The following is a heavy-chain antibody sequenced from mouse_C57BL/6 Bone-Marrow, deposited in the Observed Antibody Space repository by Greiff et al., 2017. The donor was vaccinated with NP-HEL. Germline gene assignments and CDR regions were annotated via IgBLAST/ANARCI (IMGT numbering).Heavy chain of an antibody. CDR1: GYTFTSYW. Sequence: VQLQQPGAELVKPRASVKLSCKASGYTFTSYWMQWVNQRPGQGLEWIGEIDPSDSYTNYNQKFKGKATLTVDTSSSTAYMQLSSLTSEDSAVDYCAGCDGCYDYWGQGTTLTVSS. D-gene: IGHD2-3*01. V-gene: IGHV1-50*01. J-gene: IGHJ2*01. CDR2: IDPSDSYT. CDR3: AGCDGCYDY.